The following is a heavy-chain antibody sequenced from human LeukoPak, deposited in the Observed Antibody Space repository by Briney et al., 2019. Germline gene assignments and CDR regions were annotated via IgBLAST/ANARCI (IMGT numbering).Heavy chain of an antibody. V-gene: IGHV3-48*04. CDR2: IDTSSSTI. CDR1: GSTFSSYN. CDR3: ARVLAVIGDY. D-gene: IGHD6-19*01. Sequence: PGGSLRLSCAASGSTFSSYNMNWVRQAPGKGLEWFSFIDTSSSTIYYADSVKGRFTISRDNARNSLYLQMNGLRAEDTAVYYCARVLAVIGDYWGQGTLVTVSS. J-gene: IGHJ4*02.